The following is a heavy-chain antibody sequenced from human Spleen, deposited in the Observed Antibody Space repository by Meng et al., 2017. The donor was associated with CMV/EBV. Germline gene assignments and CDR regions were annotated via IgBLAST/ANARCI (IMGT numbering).Heavy chain of an antibody. D-gene: IGHD3-3*01. CDR3: ARGTEGYLEWLSNNWFES. CDR1: FKVSAYH. Sequence: FKVSAYHMSWLRQAPGKGLEWISYITRRGANIYYADSVKGRFIMSRDNADNSLHLQMSSLRVDDTAVYYCARGTEGYLEWLSNNWFESWGQGTLVTVSS. J-gene: IGHJ5*01. CDR2: ITRRGANI. V-gene: IGHV3-11*01.